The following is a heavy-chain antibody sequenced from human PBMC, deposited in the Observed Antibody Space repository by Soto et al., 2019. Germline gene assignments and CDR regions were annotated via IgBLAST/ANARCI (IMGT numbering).Heavy chain of an antibody. Sequence: QVQLVQSGAEVKKPGASVTVSCKASGYTFTSYVISWVRQAPGQGLERMGWLRGDNGNTNYAQKIQGTVTMTTDTSTSTAYIEMRRLRCDDTAVYYCARDPSFTKLEPIQTSDADNYFCYAMDVWGQGTTVTVSS. V-gene: IGHV1-18*01. D-gene: IGHD1-1*01. CDR3: ARDPSFTKLEPIQTSDADNYFCYAMDV. CDR2: LRGDNGNT. J-gene: IGHJ6*02. CDR1: GYTFTSYV.